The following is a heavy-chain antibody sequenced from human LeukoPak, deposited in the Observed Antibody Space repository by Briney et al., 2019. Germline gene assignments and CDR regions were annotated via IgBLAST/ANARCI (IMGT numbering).Heavy chain of an antibody. CDR2: ISSNGGST. J-gene: IGHJ6*03. Sequence: GGSLRLSCAASGFTFSSYAMHWVRQAPGKGLEYVSAISSNGGSTYYANSVKGRFTISRDNSKNTLYPQMGSLRAEDMAVYYCARTRGFDGGYYYMDVWGKGTTVTVSS. CDR3: ARTRGFDGGYYYMDV. D-gene: IGHD3-10*01. CDR1: GFTFSSYA. V-gene: IGHV3-64*01.